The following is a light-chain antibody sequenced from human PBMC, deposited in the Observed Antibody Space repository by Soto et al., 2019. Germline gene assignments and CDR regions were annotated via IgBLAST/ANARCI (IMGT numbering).Light chain of an antibody. CDR2: QVS. V-gene: IGKV2-30*01. Sequence: DAVLTQSPLSLPVTLGQPAAISCRSSQSLVYSDGKAYLIWFQQRPGQSPRRPIYQVSNRDAGVPDRFRGSGSGAYFTLTISGVEAEYVRVYYCMQGSYWPWTFGQGTEVESK. CDR3: MQGSYWPWT. CDR1: QSLVYSDGKAY. J-gene: IGKJ1*01.